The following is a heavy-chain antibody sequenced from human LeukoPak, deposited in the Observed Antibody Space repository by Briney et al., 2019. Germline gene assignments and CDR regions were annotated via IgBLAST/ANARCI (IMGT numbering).Heavy chain of an antibody. V-gene: IGHV3-23*01. J-gene: IGHJ3*02. CDR2: ISGSGGST. CDR1: GFTFRNHG. D-gene: IGHD3-22*01. Sequence: GGSLRLSCAVAGFTFRNHGMSWVRQAPGKGLQWVSTISGSGGSTYYADSVKGRFTISRDNSKNTLYLQMNSLRAEDTAVYYCAKERITMIVVVIAPGSDAFDIWGQGTMVTVSS. CDR3: AKERITMIVVVIAPGSDAFDI.